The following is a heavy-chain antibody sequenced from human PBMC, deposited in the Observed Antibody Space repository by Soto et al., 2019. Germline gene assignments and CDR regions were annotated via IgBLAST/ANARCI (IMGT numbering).Heavy chain of an antibody. CDR1: GFNFSSHA. J-gene: IGHJ5*02. CDR2: ISGSGGST. CDR3: AKDIEAVAGDNWFDP. D-gene: IGHD6-19*01. V-gene: IGHV3-23*01. Sequence: GGSLRLSSAASGFNFSSHAMSWVRQAPGKGLEWVSAISGSGGSTYYADSVKGRFTISRDNSKNTLYLQMNSLRAEDTAVYYCAKDIEAVAGDNWFDPWGQGTLVTVSS.